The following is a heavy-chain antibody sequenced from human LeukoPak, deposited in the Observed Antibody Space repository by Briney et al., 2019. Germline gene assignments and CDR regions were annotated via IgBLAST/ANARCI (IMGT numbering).Heavy chain of an antibody. V-gene: IGHV4-59*01. CDR2: IYYSGST. D-gene: IGHD3-10*01. J-gene: IGHJ3*02. CDR1: GGSLSSYY. CDR3: ARGVTMVRGVITSDAFDI. Sequence: SETLSLTCTVSGGSLSSYYWSWIRQPPGKGLEWIGYIYYSGSTNYNPSLKSRVTISVDTSKNQFSLKLSSVTAADTAVYYCARGVTMVRGVITSDAFDIWGQGTMVTVSS.